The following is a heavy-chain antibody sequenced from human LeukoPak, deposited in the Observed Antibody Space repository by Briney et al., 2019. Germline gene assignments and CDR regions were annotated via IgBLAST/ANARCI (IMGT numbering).Heavy chain of an antibody. CDR2: TYYRSKWYN. Sequence: SQTLSLTCANSGDSVSNNSAIWIWIRQSPSRGLQWLGRTYYRSKWYNDYAVSVKSRITLNVDTSKNQFSLQLNSVTPEDTAVYYCARSSNLHYFDYWGQGTQVTVSS. CDR1: GDSVSNNSAI. CDR3: ARSSNLHYFDY. J-gene: IGHJ4*02. V-gene: IGHV6-1*01.